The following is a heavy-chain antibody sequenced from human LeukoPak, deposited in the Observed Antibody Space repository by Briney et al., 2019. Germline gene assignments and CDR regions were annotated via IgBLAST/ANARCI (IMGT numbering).Heavy chain of an antibody. D-gene: IGHD3-9*01. Sequence: GGSLRLSCAASGFTFSSYSMNWVRQAPGKGLEWVSYIRRGSSTTYYADSVKGRFTISRDNANNSLYLQLNSLRAEDTAVYYCAKVELYYDIFSGIGYWGQGTLVTVSS. CDR1: GFTFSSYS. CDR2: IRRGSSTT. CDR3: AKVELYYDIFSGIGY. J-gene: IGHJ4*02. V-gene: IGHV3-48*04.